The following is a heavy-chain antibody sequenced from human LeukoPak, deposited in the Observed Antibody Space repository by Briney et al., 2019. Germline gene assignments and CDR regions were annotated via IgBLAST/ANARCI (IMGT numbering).Heavy chain of an antibody. D-gene: IGHD6-19*01. J-gene: IGHJ4*02. CDR1: DYSINSGYW. CDR2: IYHSGNT. CDR3: ARTGNGWSTDY. V-gene: IGHV4-38-2*02. Sequence: SETLSLTCTVSDYSINSGYWWGWIRQPPGKGLEWIGSIYHSGNTNQNPSLKSRVTISVDTSKNQFSLKLSSVTAADTAVYYCARTGNGWSTDYWGQGTLVTVSS.